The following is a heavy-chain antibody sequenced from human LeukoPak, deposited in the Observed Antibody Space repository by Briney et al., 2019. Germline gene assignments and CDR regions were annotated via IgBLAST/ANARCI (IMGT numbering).Heavy chain of an antibody. CDR3: ARHSGSYWGENYFDY. V-gene: IGHV3-7*01. CDR1: GFTFSSYW. Sequence: GSLRLSCAASGFTFSSYWMSWVRQAPGKGLEWVANIKQDGSEKYYVDSVKGRFTISRDNAKNSLYLQMNSLRAEDTAVYYRARHSGSYWGENYFDYWGQGTLVTVSS. CDR2: IKQDGSEK. J-gene: IGHJ4*02. D-gene: IGHD1-26*01.